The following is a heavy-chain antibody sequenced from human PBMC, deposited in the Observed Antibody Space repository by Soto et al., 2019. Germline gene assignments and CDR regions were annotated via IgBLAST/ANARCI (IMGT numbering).Heavy chain of an antibody. CDR3: AEDFSYFGIFTCYNTIDH. J-gene: IGHJ4*02. V-gene: IGHV3-23*01. CDR2: ISGSGGST. Sequence: EVQLLESGGGLVQPGGSLRLSCAASGFTFSSYAMSWVRQAPGKGLEWVSAISGSGGSTYYADSVKGRFTISRDNSKNTVEPQMDSLKSEDKAGYFCAEDFSYFGIFTCYNTIDHWGQGTLVNVSS. D-gene: IGHD3-9*01. CDR1: GFTFSSYA.